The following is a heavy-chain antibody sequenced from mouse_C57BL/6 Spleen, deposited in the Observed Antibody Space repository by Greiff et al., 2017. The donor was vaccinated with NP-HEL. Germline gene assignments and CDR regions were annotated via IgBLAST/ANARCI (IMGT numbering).Heavy chain of an antibody. CDR3: ARAGTTIFDY. D-gene: IGHD5-5*01. CDR2: IYPGSGNT. J-gene: IGHJ2*01. V-gene: IGHV1-66*01. Sequence: QVHLQQSGPELVKPGASVKISCKASGYSFTSYYIHWVKQRPGQGLEWIGWIYPGSGNTKYNEKFKGKATLTADTSSSTAYMQLSSLTSEDSAVYYCARAGTTIFDYWGQGTTLTVSS. CDR1: GYSFTSYY.